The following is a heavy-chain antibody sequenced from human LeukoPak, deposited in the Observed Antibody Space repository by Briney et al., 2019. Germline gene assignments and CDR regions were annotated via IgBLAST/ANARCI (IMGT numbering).Heavy chain of an antibody. J-gene: IGHJ3*02. CDR2: ISPYDGDT. CDR1: GYTFTTNG. CDR3: ARLRGGIYSSRDAFDI. V-gene: IGHV1-18*04. D-gene: IGHD2-2*01. Sequence: ASVKVSCEASGYTFTTNGVSWVRQAPGQGLEWLAWISPYDGDTNYTSDLQGRVTLSTDTSTSTAYMELTSLRSDDTAVYYCARLRGGIYSSRDAFDIWGQGTMVTVSS.